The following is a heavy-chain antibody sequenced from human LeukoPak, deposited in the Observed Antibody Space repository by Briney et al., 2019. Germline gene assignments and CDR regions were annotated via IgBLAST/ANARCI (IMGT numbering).Heavy chain of an antibody. CDR2: IYYSGST. Sequence: SETLSLTCTVSGGSISSSSYYWGWIRQPPGKGLEWIGSIYYSGSTYYNPSLKSRVTISVDTSKNQFSLKLSSVTAADTAVYYCARGKGEYQLLYQPTRADYFDYWGQGTLVTVSS. CDR3: ARGKGEYQLLYQPTRADYFDY. J-gene: IGHJ4*02. V-gene: IGHV4-39*01. CDR1: GGSISSSSYY. D-gene: IGHD2-2*02.